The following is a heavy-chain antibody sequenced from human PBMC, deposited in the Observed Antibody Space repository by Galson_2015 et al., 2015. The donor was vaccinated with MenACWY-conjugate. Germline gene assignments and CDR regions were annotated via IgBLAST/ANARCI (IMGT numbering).Heavy chain of an antibody. V-gene: IGHV3-23*01. Sequence: SLRLSCAASGFTFSSYAMSWDRQAPGKGLEWVSAISDSGGRTYYADSVKGRFTISRDNSKNTLYLHMNSLRAEDTAVYYCATSTDLVVGYWGQGTLVTVSS. CDR2: ISDSGGRT. CDR1: GFTFSSYA. J-gene: IGHJ4*02. D-gene: IGHD2-8*02. CDR3: ATSTDLVVGY.